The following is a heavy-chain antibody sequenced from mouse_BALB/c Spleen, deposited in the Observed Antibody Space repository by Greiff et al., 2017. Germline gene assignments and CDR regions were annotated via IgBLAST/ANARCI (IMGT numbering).Heavy chain of an antibody. Sequence: VKLVESGGGLVKPGGSLKLSCAASGFTFSDYYMYWVRQTPEKRLEWVATISDGGSYTYYPDSVKGRFTISRDNAKNNLYLQMSSLKSEDTAMYYCARDRGGGFAYWGQGTLVTVSA. D-gene: IGHD3-1*01. CDR2: ISDGGSYT. V-gene: IGHV5-4*02. CDR1: GFTFSDYY. CDR3: ARDRGGGFAY. J-gene: IGHJ3*01.